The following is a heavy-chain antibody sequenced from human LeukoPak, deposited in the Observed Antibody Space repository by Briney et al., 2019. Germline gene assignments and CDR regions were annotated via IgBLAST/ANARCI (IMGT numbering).Heavy chain of an antibody. J-gene: IGHJ5*02. V-gene: IGHV4-38-2*02. CDR1: GYSISSGYY. Sequence: SETLSLTCTVSGYSISSGYYWGWIRQPPGKGLEWIGSIYHSGSTYYNPSLKSRVTISVDTSKNQFSLKLSSVTAADTAVYYCARCVRKVVPAAMSYNWFDPWGQGTLVTVSS. CDR2: IYHSGST. CDR3: ARCVRKVVPAAMSYNWFDP. D-gene: IGHD2-2*01.